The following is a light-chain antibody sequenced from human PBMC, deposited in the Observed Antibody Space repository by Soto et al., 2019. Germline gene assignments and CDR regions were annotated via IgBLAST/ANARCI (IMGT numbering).Light chain of an antibody. CDR1: QGIAGS. CDR3: QHYNSYSEA. V-gene: IGKV1-5*03. CDR2: KAS. J-gene: IGKJ1*01. Sequence: DIQLPQSPSFLSASVGDRVTITCRASQGIAGSLAWYQQKPGKAPKLLIYKASTLKSGVPSRFSGSGSGTEFTLTISSLQPDDFATYYCQHYNSYSEAFGQGTKVDI.